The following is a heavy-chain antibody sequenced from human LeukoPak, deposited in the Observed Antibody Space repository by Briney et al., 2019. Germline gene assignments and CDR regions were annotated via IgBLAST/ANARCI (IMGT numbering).Heavy chain of an antibody. D-gene: IGHD3/OR15-3a*01. CDR1: GFTFSTYA. V-gene: IGHV3-23*01. CDR3: ADGLTAATGPGFQH. J-gene: IGHJ1*01. CDR2: ISGSGGGT. Sequence: GGSLRLSCAASGFTFSTYAMTWVRQAPGKGLEWVSSISGSGGGTYYADSVKGRFSISRDNSKNTLDLQMNSLTVEDTAVYYCADGLTAATGPGFQHWGQGTLVTVSS.